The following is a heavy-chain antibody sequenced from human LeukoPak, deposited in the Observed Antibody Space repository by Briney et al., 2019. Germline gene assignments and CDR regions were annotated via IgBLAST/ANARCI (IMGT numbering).Heavy chain of an antibody. CDR3: ARHPSDYYVLDV. Sequence: HGESLRISCKGSGYSFTSYWISWVRQMPGKGLEWMGRIDPSDSYTNYSPSFQGHVTISADKSISTAYLQWSSLKASDTAMYYCARHPSDYYVLDVWGQGTTVTVSS. V-gene: IGHV5-10-1*01. CDR2: IDPSDSYT. J-gene: IGHJ6*02. CDR1: GYSFTSYW.